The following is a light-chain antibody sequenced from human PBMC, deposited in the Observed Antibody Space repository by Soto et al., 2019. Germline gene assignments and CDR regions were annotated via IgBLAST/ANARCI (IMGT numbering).Light chain of an antibody. V-gene: IGKV3-15*01. CDR3: HPCSKWWT. J-gene: IGKJ1*01. Sequence: EIVMTQSPATLSVSPGERATLSCRASQSLSTNLVWYQQRPGQAPRLLIYGASTRSTGIPSRFGGSGSGTEFTLSISRLQSGDFVVYSCHPCSKWWTVGQGTKVEL. CDR1: QSLSTN. CDR2: GAS.